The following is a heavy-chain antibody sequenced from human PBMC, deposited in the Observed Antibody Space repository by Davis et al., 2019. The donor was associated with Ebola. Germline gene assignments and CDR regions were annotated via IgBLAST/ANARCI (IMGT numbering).Heavy chain of an antibody. CDR3: ARGYDFWSGYIDAFDI. CDR1: GFTFSSYA. J-gene: IGHJ3*02. CDR2: ISYDGSNK. V-gene: IGHV3-30-3*01. D-gene: IGHD3-3*01. Sequence: PGGSLRLSCAASGFTFSSYAMHWVRQAPGKGLEWVAVISYDGSNKYYADSVKGRFTISRDNSKNTLYLQMNSRRAEDTAVYYCARGYDFWSGYIDAFDIWGQGTMVTVSS.